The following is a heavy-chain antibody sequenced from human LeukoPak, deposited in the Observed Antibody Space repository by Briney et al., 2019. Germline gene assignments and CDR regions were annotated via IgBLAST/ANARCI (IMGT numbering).Heavy chain of an antibody. CDR2: ISATSSYI. V-gene: IGHV3-21*01. CDR3: ARDNGDYISYSYYGMDV. D-gene: IGHD4-17*01. CDR1: RFTFSSYS. Sequence: GGSLRLSCAASRFTFSSYSMNWVRQAPGKGLEWVSSISATSSYIYYADSVKGRFTISRDNAKNSLYLQMNSLRAEDTAVYYCARDNGDYISYSYYGMDVWGQGTTVTVSS. J-gene: IGHJ6*02.